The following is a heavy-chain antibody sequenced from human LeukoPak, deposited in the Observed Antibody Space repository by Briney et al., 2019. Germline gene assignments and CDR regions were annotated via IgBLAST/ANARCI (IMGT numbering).Heavy chain of an antibody. CDR1: EYTFSDYY. D-gene: IGHD2-2*01. CDR2: ISGYNGNT. J-gene: IGHJ5*02. V-gene: IGHV1-18*04. CDR3: ARGPRYCSSTSCFNEWYWFDP. Sequence: GASVKVSCKASEYTFSDYYIHWVRQAPGQGLEWMGWISGYNGNTNYAQNLQGRVTMTTDTSTSTVYMEVRSLRSDDTAVYYCARGPRYCSSTSCFNEWYWFDPWGQGTLVTVSS.